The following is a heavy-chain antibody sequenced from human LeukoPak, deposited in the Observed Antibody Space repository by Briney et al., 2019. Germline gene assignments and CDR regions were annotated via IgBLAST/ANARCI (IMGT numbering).Heavy chain of an antibody. V-gene: IGHV4-59*12. CDR1: GGSINSYY. J-gene: IGHJ3*01. Sequence: KPSETLSLTCTVSGGSINSYYWSWIRQPPGKGLEWIGYIYYSGSSNYNPSLKSRVSLSLDTSKNQFSLKLSSVTAADTAVYYCARSDDIYPPVWGQGTMVTVSS. D-gene: IGHD3-9*01. CDR3: ARSDDIYPPV. CDR2: IYYSGSS.